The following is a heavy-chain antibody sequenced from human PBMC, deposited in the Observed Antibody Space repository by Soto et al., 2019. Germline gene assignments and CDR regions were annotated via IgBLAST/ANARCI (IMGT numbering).Heavy chain of an antibody. CDR3: ARDNWNTV. J-gene: IGHJ3*01. CDR2: VSGDGSST. D-gene: IGHD1-20*01. V-gene: IGHV3-23*01. CDR1: GFSFSNYA. Sequence: GGSLRLSCAASGFSFSNYAMSWVRQAPGKGLEWVSGVSGDGSSTFYADSVKGRFTISRDNAENTVFLQMNSLRAEDTAVYYCARDNWNTVWGQGTMVTVSS.